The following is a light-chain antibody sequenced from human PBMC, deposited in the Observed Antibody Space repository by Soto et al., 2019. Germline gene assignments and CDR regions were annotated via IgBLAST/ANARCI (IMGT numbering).Light chain of an antibody. J-gene: IGKJ5*01. Sequence: EIVLTQSPGTLSLSPGERATLSCRASQSVSSSYLACYQQKPGQAPRLLIYGASSRATGIPDRFSGSGSGTDFTLTISRLEPEDFAVYYCQYHGSSPLVTFGQGTRLEIK. CDR1: QSVSSSY. CDR2: GAS. CDR3: QYHGSSPLVT. V-gene: IGKV3-20*01.